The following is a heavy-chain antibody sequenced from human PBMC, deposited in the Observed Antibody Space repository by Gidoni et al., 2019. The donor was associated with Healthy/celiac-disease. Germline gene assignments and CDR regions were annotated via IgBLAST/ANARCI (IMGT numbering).Heavy chain of an antibody. D-gene: IGHD1-1*01. CDR3: ARHAGKTGTQYDAFDI. V-gene: IGHV4-39*01. Sequence: QLQLQESGPGLVKPSETLSLTCTVSGRSISSSSYYWGWIRQPPGKGLEWIGSIYYSGSTYYNPSLKSRFTISVDTSKNQFSLKLSSVTAADTAVYYCARHAGKTGTQYDAFDIWGQGTMVTVSS. CDR1: GRSISSSSYY. J-gene: IGHJ3*02. CDR2: IYYSGST.